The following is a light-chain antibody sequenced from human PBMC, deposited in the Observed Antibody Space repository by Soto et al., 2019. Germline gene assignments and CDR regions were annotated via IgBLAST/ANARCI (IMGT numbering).Light chain of an antibody. Sequence: EVVLTQSPATLSVSPWERATLSCMASQNVGSNLAWYQHKPGQAPRLLIYGASTRATGIPARFSGSGSGTEFTLTISSLQSEDFAVYYCQQYNNWPQTFGQGTKV. CDR2: GAS. J-gene: IGKJ1*01. CDR3: QQYNNWPQT. CDR1: QNVGSN. V-gene: IGKV3-15*01.